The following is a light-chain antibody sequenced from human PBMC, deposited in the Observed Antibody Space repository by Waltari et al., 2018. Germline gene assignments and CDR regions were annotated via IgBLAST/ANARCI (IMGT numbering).Light chain of an antibody. Sequence: DIQMTQSPSTLSASVGDRVIFSCRASQSISKWFGWYQQKPGKATKLLIYKAPTLESGVPSRFSGSGSGTEFTLTISSLQPEDFATYYCQQYNSYSLLSFGGGTKVEIK. CDR1: QSISKW. CDR3: QQYNSYSLLS. V-gene: IGKV1-5*03. J-gene: IGKJ4*01. CDR2: KAP.